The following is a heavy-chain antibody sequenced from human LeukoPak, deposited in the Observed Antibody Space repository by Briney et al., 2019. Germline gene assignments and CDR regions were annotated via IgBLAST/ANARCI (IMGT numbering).Heavy chain of an antibody. CDR1: GFTFSSYS. CDR2: ISSSSSYI. J-gene: IGHJ4*02. V-gene: IGHV3-21*01. D-gene: IGHD4-11*01. Sequence: GGSLRLSCAASGFTFSSYSMNWVRQAPGKGLEWVSSISSSSSYIYYAESVKGRFTISRDNAKNSLFLQMNSLRAEDTAVYYCARGFSNYGHYFNYWGQGTLVTVSS. CDR3: ARGFSNYGHYFNY.